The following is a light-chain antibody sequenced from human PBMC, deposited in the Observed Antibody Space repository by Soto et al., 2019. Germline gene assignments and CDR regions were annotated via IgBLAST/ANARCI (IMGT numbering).Light chain of an antibody. J-gene: IGKJ5*01. V-gene: IGKV3-15*01. CDR1: QSVSSN. CDR3: QQYDNKPPIT. CDR2: ATS. Sequence: EIVMTQSPATPSVSPGERATLSCRASQSVSSNLAWYQQKPGQAPRLLIYATSTRATGIPDRFSGSGSGTEFTLTISSLQPEDFALYHCQQYDNKPPITFGQGTRLESK.